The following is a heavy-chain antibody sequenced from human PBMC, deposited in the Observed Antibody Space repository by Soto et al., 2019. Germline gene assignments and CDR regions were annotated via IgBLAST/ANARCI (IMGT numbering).Heavy chain of an antibody. V-gene: IGHV3-23*01. Sequence: GGSLRLSCAASGFTFSSYAMSWVRQAPGKGLEWVSAISGSGGSTHYADSVKGRFTISRDNSKNTLYLQMNSLRSEDTAIYYCALWAGSSSTWYGPFDYWGQGTLVTVSS. J-gene: IGHJ4*02. D-gene: IGHD6-13*01. CDR3: ALWAGSSSTWYGPFDY. CDR2: ISGSGGST. CDR1: GFTFSSYA.